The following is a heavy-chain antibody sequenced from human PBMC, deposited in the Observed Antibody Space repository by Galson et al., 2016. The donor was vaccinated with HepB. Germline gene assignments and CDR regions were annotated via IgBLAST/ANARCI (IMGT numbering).Heavy chain of an antibody. J-gene: IGHJ4*02. V-gene: IGHV5-10-1*01. CDR2: VDPRNSFT. Sequence: QSGAEVKKTGESLKISCTASGYTFSTYMITWVRQMPGKGLEWMGRVDPRNSFTNYSPSLQDHVTISADKSVTTAYLQWSTLKASGTAVYYCARLILDNNGYHLDHWGQGTLVTVSS. CDR1: GYTFSTYM. D-gene: IGHD3-22*01. CDR3: ARLILDNNGYHLDH.